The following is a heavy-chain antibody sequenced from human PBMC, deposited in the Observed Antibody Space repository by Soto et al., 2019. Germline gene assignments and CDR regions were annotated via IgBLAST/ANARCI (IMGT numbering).Heavy chain of an antibody. Sequence: PSETLSLTCTVSGGSISSGGYYWSWIRQHPGKGLEWIGYIYYSGSTYYNPSLKSRVIISVDTSKNQFSLKLSSVTAADTAVYYCARVSDSSSWTGAFDICGQGTMVSVS. CDR2: IYYSGST. V-gene: IGHV4-31*03. D-gene: IGHD6-13*01. CDR1: GGSISSGGYY. CDR3: ARVSDSSSWTGAFDI. J-gene: IGHJ3*02.